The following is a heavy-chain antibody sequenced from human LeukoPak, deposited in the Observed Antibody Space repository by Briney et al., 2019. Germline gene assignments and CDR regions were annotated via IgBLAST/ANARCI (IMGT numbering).Heavy chain of an antibody. J-gene: IGHJ4*02. V-gene: IGHV3-21*01. Sequence: PGGSLRLSCAASGFTFSSYAMNWVRQAPGKGLEWVSSISSSSSYRYYADSVKGRFTISRDNAKNSLYLQMNSLRAEDTAVYYCAREVSGDNFDYWGQGTLVTVSS. CDR1: GFTFSSYA. CDR3: AREVSGDNFDY. D-gene: IGHD6-19*01. CDR2: ISSSSSYR.